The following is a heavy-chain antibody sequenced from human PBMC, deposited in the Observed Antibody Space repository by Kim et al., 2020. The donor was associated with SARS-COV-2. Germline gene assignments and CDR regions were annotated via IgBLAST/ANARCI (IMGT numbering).Heavy chain of an antibody. CDR3: AKGEAAAGEKAYYFDY. D-gene: IGHD6-13*01. CDR1: GFTFSSYG. Sequence: GGSLRLSCAASGFTFSSYGMHWVRQAPGKGLEWVAVISYDGSNKYYADSVKGRFTISRDNSKNTLYLQMNSLRAEDTAVYYCAKGEAAAGEKAYYFDYWGQGTLVTVSS. J-gene: IGHJ4*02. CDR2: ISYDGSNK. V-gene: IGHV3-30*18.